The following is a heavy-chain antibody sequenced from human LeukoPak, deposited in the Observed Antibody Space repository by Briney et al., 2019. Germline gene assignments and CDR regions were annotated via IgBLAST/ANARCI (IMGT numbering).Heavy chain of an antibody. V-gene: IGHV4-59*08. CDR2: IYYSGST. CDR3: ARHFYGSGSRFGSSYYYYGMDV. CDR1: GVSFSGYY. J-gene: IGHJ6*02. Sequence: SETLSLTCAVYGVSFSGYYWSWIRQSPGKGLEWIGYIYYSGSTNYNPSLKSRVTISVDTSKNQFSLKLSSVTAADTAVYYCARHFYGSGSRFGSSYYYYGMDVWGQGTTVTVSS. D-gene: IGHD3-10*01.